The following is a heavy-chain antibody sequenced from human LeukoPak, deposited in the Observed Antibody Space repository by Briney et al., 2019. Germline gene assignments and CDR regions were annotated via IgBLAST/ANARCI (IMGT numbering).Heavy chain of an antibody. CDR3: ARDDSSRDDSGGYHY. CDR2: IHMSGST. V-gene: IGHV4-4*07. Sequence: SETLSLTCTVSGDSINSYHWSWIRQPAGKGLEWIGRIHMSGSTNYNPSLRSRVAISMDNSRNQFSLKLKSVTAADTAVYYCARDDSSRDDSGGYHYWGQGTLVTISS. D-gene: IGHD3-22*01. CDR1: GDSINSYH. J-gene: IGHJ4*02.